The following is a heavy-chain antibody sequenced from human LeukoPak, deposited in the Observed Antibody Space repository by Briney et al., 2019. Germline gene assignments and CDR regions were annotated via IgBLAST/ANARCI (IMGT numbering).Heavy chain of an antibody. V-gene: IGHV4-34*01. CDR1: GGSFSGYY. D-gene: IGHD5-18*01. Sequence: SETLSLTCAVYGGSFSGYYWSWLRQPPGKGLEWIGEINHSGSTNYNPSLKSRVTISVDTSKNQFSLKLSSVTAADTAVYYCARDLGYSYGYGMVYWGQGTLVTVSS. CDR2: INHSGST. J-gene: IGHJ4*02. CDR3: ARDLGYSYGYGMVY.